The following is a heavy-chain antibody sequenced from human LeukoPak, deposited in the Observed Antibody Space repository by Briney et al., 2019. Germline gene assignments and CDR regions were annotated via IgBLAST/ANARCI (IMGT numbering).Heavy chain of an antibody. CDR3: AKRGTVTTFGHCDY. CDR2: ISDRGGST. Sequence: GGSLRLSCAASGFTFSSYAMSWVRQAPGKGLEWVSGISDRGGSTYYADSVKGRFTISRDNSKNTLYLQMNSLTAEDTAVYYCAKRGTVTTFGHCDYWGQGTLVTVSS. J-gene: IGHJ4*02. D-gene: IGHD4-17*01. CDR1: GFTFSSYA. V-gene: IGHV3-23*01.